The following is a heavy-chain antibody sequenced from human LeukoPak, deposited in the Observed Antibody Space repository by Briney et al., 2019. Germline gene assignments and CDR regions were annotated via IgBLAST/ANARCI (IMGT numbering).Heavy chain of an antibody. D-gene: IGHD3-9*01. Sequence: SETLSLTCTVSGGSMTTHHWNWTRQTPGKGLEWIGYVFDSGRTKENPSLKSRVTLSADTSKNQLSLRLSSVTAADTAVYYCARPLTISRKRGMDVWGQGTTVTVSS. J-gene: IGHJ6*02. CDR1: GGSMTTHH. V-gene: IGHV4-59*11. CDR3: ARPLTISRKRGMDV. CDR2: VFDSGRT.